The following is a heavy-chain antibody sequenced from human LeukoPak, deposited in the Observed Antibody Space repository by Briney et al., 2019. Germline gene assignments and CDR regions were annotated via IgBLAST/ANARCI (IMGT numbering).Heavy chain of an antibody. V-gene: IGHV4-34*01. J-gene: IGHJ4*02. CDR2: INHSGST. CDR3: ARLNTAIDY. D-gene: IGHD5-18*01. Sequence: SETLSLTCAVYGGSFSDYYWSWIRQPPGKGLEWIGEINHSGSTNYNPSLKSRVTISVDTSKNQFSLKLSSVTAADTAVYYCARLNTAIDYWGQGTLVTVPS. CDR1: GGSFSDYY.